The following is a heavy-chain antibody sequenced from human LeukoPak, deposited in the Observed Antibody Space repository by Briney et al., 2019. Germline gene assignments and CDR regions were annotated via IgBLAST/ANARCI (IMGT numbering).Heavy chain of an antibody. Sequence: PGGSLRLSCAASGFTFSSYAMSWVRQAPGKGLEWVSAISGSGGSTYYADSVKGRFTISRDNSKNTLYPQMNSLRAEDTAVYYCAKVGSVVQGVTPLDYWGQGTLVTVSS. CDR3: AKVGSVVQGVTPLDY. J-gene: IGHJ4*02. V-gene: IGHV3-23*01. CDR2: ISGSGGST. D-gene: IGHD3-10*01. CDR1: GFTFSSYA.